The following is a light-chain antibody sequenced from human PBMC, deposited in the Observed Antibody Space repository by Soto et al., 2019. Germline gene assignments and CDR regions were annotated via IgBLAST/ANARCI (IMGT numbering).Light chain of an antibody. CDR2: DAS. CDR3: QQYNSYS. CDR1: QSISKW. V-gene: IGKV1-5*01. J-gene: IGKJ1*01. Sequence: DIQMTQSPSTLSASVGDRVTITCRASQSISKWVAWYQQKPGTAPDLLISDASNLQSGVPSRFSGSGSGTPFTLTISSLQPDDFATYYCQQYNSYSFGQGTKVDIK.